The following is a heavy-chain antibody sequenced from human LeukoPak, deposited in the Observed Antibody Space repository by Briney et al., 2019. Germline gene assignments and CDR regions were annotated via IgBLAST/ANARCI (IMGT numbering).Heavy chain of an antibody. J-gene: IGHJ5*02. CDR2: INPNSGGT. CDR1: GYTFTGYY. CDR3: ARDLVGSYCSSTSCYGWFDP. V-gene: IGHV1-2*02. Sequence: ASVKVSCKASGYTFTGYYMHWVRQAPGQGLEWMGWINPNSGGTNYAQKFQGRVTMTTDTSTSTAYMELRSLRSDDTAVYYCARDLVGSYCSSTSCYGWFDPWGQGTLVTVSS. D-gene: IGHD2-2*01.